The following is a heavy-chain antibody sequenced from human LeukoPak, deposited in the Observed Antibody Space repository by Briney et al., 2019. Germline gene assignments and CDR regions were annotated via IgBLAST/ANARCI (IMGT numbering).Heavy chain of an antibody. CDR1: GFTFSSYG. V-gene: IGHV3-30*02. Sequence: PGGSLRLSCAASGFTFSSYGMHWVRQAPGKGLEWVSFIRYDGSNEYYADSVRGRFTISRDNSKNTLYLQMNSLRTEDTAVYYCARTRAAAGYSSFWFDPWGQGTLVTVSS. J-gene: IGHJ5*02. CDR2: IRYDGSNE. D-gene: IGHD6-13*01. CDR3: ARTRAAAGYSSFWFDP.